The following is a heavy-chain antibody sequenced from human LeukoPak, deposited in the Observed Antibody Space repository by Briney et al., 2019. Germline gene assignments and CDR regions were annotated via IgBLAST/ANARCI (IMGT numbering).Heavy chain of an antibody. CDR1: GGSISSSSYY. V-gene: IGHV4-39*01. J-gene: IGHJ5*02. D-gene: IGHD3-10*01. CDR3: ARPVPYYYGSGRNWFDP. Sequence: SETLSLTCTVSGGSISSSSYYWGWIRQPPGKGLEWIGSIYYSGSTYYNPSLKSRVTISVDTSKNQFSLKLSSVTAADTAVYYCARPVPYYYGSGRNWFDPWGQGTLVTVSS. CDR2: IYYSGST.